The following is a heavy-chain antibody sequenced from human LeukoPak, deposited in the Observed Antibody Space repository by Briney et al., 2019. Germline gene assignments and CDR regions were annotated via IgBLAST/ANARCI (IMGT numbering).Heavy chain of an antibody. CDR2: INQDATEK. J-gene: IGHJ4*02. CDR3: AGMQKSSSWAAFDY. V-gene: IGHV3-7*01. CDR1: GFTFTTYW. D-gene: IGHD6-13*01. Sequence: GGSLRLSCAASGFTFTTYWMTWVRQAPGKGLEWVANINQDATEKYYVDSVKGRFTISRDNAKNSLYLQMNSLRVEDTAVYYCAGMQKSSSWAAFDYWGQGTLVTVSS.